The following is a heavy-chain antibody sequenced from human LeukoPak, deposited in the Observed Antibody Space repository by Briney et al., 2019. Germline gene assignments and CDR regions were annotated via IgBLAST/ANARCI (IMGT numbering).Heavy chain of an antibody. J-gene: IGHJ1*01. Sequence: ASVKVSCKASGYTFTSYGISWVRQAPGQGLEWMGWISAYNGNTNYAQKLQGRVTMTTDTSTSTAYMELRSLRSDDTAVYYCAGVQYYYDSSGLVLGYFQHWGQGTLVTVSS. CDR2: ISAYNGNT. CDR1: GYTFTSYG. CDR3: AGVQYYYDSSGLVLGYFQH. V-gene: IGHV1-18*01. D-gene: IGHD3-22*01.